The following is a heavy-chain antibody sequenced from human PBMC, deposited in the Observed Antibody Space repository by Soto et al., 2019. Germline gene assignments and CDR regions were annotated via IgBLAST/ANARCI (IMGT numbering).Heavy chain of an antibody. CDR2: IYSGGST. D-gene: IGHD3-3*01. V-gene: IGHV3-66*04. CDR1: GFTVSSNS. Sequence: EVQLVESGGGLVQPGGSLRLSCAASGFTVSSNSMSWVRQAPGKGLESISVIYSGGSTYYADSVKGRFTISRDNSKNTLYLQMNSLRAEDTAVYYCARQYYGGWDVWGQGTTVTVSS. CDR3: ARQYYGGWDV. J-gene: IGHJ6*02.